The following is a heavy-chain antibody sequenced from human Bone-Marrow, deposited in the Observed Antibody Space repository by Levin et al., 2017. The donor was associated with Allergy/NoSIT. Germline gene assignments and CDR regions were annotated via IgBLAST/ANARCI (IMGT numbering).Heavy chain of an antibody. CDR2: IKSKTDGGTA. CDR3: TTDEATYSGDDLMGFGNFDY. D-gene: IGHD5-12*01. Sequence: GGSLRLSCGASGFTFSNAWMSWVRQAPGKGLEWLGRIKSKTDGGTADYAAPVRGPFSISRDDSKNTVSLQTSGLKTEDTAVYYCTTDEATYSGDDLMGFGNFDYWGQGTLVAVSP. V-gene: IGHV3-15*01. J-gene: IGHJ4*02. CDR1: GFTFSNAW.